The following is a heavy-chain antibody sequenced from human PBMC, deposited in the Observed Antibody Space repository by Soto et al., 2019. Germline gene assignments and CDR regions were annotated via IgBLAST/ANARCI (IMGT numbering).Heavy chain of an antibody. J-gene: IGHJ5*02. Sequence: GGSLRLSCAASGFTFSNYAMSWVRQAPGRGLEWVSGISASGVSTYYADSVKGRFAISRDNSKNTLYLQMNSLRAEDTALYYCAKALEIHCFDPWGQGTLVTVSS. CDR1: GFTFSNYA. CDR2: ISASGVST. V-gene: IGHV3-23*01. D-gene: IGHD5-18*01. CDR3: AKALEIHCFDP.